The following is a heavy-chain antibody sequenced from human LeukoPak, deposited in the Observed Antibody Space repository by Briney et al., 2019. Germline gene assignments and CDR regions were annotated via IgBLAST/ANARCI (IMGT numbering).Heavy chain of an antibody. V-gene: IGHV4-59*01. CDR1: GGSISNYY. J-gene: IGHJ4*02. CDR2: IYYSGST. Sequence: SEALSLTCTVSGGSISNYYWSWIRQPPGKGLEWIGYIYYSGSTNYNPSLKSRVTISVDTSKNQFSLKLSSVTAADTAVYYCARGGGFASGYLLWGQGTLVTVSS. D-gene: IGHD3-22*01. CDR3: ARGGGFASGYLL.